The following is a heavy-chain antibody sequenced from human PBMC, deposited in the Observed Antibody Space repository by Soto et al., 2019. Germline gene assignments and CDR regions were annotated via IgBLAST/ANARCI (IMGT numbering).Heavy chain of an antibody. CDR1: GFTFSSXA. D-gene: IGHD3-3*01. J-gene: IGHJ6*02. CDR3: AKAGRFLEWFSGMDV. Sequence: PGGSLRLSCAASGFTFSSXAXHWVRQAPGKGLEWVAVISYDGSNKYYADSVKGRFTISRDNSKNTLYLQMNSLRAEDTAVYYCAKAGRFLEWFSGMDVWGQGTTVTVSS. CDR2: ISYDGSNK. V-gene: IGHV3-30-3*01.